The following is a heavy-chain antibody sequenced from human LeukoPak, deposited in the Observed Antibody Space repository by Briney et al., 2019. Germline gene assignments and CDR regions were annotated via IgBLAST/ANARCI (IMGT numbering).Heavy chain of an antibody. J-gene: IGHJ4*02. Sequence: SETLSLTCAVSGVSISTSNWWSWVRQPPGKGLEWIGTIYYSGSTYYNPSLKSRVSISVDTSKNQFSLRLTSVTATDTAVYYCARQGDGGRAFDYWGQGILVTVSS. CDR1: GVSISTSNW. D-gene: IGHD4-23*01. V-gene: IGHV4-4*02. CDR3: ARQGDGGRAFDY. CDR2: IYYSGST.